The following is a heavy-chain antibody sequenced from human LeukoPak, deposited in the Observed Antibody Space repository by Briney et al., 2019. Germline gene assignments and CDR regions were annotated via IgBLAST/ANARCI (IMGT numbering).Heavy chain of an antibody. CDR1: GFTFSSYA. J-gene: IGHJ4*02. CDR3: ARVRNGGFDY. D-gene: IGHD1-1*01. CDR2: ISGSGGST. V-gene: IGHV3-23*01. Sequence: GGSLRLSCAASGFTFSSYAMSWVRQAPGKGLEWVSAISGSGGSTYYADSVKGRFTISRDNAKNSLYLQMNSLRAEDTALYHCARVRNGGFDYWGQGTLVTVSS.